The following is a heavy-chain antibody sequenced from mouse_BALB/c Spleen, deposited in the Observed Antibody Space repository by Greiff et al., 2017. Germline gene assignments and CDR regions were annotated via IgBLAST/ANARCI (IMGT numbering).Heavy chain of an antibody. CDR3: ARWGYGYPFAY. V-gene: IGHV3-2*02. Sequence: EVKLMESGPGLVKPSQSLSLTCTVTGYSITSDYAWNWIRQFPGNKLEWMGYISYSGSTSYNPSLKSRISITRDTSKNQFFLQLNSVTTEDTATYYGARWGYGYPFAYWGQGTLVTVSA. J-gene: IGHJ3*01. D-gene: IGHD1-2*01. CDR1: GYSITSDYA. CDR2: ISYSGST.